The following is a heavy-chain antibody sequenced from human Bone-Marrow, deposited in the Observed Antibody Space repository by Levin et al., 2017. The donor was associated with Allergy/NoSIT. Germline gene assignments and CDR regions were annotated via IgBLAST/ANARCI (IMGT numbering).Heavy chain of an antibody. V-gene: IGHV3-21*01. CDR1: GFTFSDYT. Sequence: GGSLRLSCAASGFTFSDYTMNWVRQAPGKGLEWVSSISSSSSYIYYADSVKGRFTISRDNAKNSLYLQMNSLSTEDTAVYFCAGDLCLRYCSVRRWCYGDPSGQGTLVTVS. J-gene: IGHJ5*02. CDR2: ISSSSSYI. CDR3: AGDLCLRYCSVRRWCYGDP. D-gene: IGHD4/OR15-4a*01.